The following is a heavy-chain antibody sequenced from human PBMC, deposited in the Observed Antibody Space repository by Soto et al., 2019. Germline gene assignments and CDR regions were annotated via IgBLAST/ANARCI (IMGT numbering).Heavy chain of an antibody. CDR3: ARGFPVVAATVDWFDP. J-gene: IGHJ5*02. Sequence: PSENLSLARPVVSGSLCWLYSDRVRKPPGKGLEWIGEINHSGSTNYNPSLKSRVTISVDTSKNQFSLKLSSVTAADTAVYYCARGFPVVAATVDWFDPWGQGTLVTVSS. CDR2: INHSGST. V-gene: IGHV4-34*01. CDR1: SGSLCWLY. D-gene: IGHD2-15*01.